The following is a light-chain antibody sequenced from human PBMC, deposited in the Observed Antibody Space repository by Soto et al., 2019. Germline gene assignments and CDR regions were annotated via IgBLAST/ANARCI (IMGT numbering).Light chain of an antibody. CDR2: DVS. CDR3: QQFKSGTWT. Sequence: DIQMTQSPSTLSASVGDRVTITCRASLNIERWLAWYQQKPGKAPKLLLYDVSSLESGVPSRFSGSGSGTEFILTINGLQPDDFATYFCQQFKSGTWTFGQGTKVEVK. CDR1: LNIERW. J-gene: IGKJ1*01. V-gene: IGKV1-5*01.